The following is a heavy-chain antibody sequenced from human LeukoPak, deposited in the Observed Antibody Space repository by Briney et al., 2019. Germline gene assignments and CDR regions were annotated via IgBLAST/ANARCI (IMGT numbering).Heavy chain of an antibody. J-gene: IGHJ4*02. Sequence: PGGSLRLSCAASGFTFSSYWMHWVRQAPGKGPVWVSRINSDGSSTSYADSVKGRFTISRDNAKNTLYLQMNSLRAEDTAVYYCAREGEYYYDSSGYNYWGQGTLVTVSS. CDR1: GFTFSSYW. V-gene: IGHV3-74*01. CDR2: INSDGSST. D-gene: IGHD3-22*01. CDR3: AREGEYYYDSSGYNY.